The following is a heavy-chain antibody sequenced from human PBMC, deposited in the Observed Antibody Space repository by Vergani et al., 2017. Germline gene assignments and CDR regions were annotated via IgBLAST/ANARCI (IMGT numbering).Heavy chain of an antibody. J-gene: IGHJ6*02. V-gene: IGHV3-23*01. CDR1: GFTFNHYA. CDR3: AKANPRNSGYDYLDYYHAMDV. D-gene: IGHD5-12*01. CDR2: ISGSGGST. Sequence: EVQLLESGGDLVQPGGSLRLSCAASGFTFNHYAMNWVRQAPGKGLEWVSGISGSGGSTYYAGSVKGRFTISRDSSKNTLYLQMNSLSAGDTAVYYCAKANPRNSGYDYLDYYHAMDVGGQGTTVTVSS.